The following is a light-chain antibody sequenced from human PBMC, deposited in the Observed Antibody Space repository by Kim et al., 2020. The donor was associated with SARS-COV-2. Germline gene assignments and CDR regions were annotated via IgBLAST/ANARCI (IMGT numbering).Light chain of an antibody. Sequence: QSIIISCTGTTSDIGGYDFVSWYQQQPGKAPKLMIYDVTNRPSGVSHRFSGSKSGNTASLIISGLQAEDEADYFCTSFASGATHYVFGAGTKVTVL. V-gene: IGLV2-14*03. CDR3: TSFASGATHYV. CDR2: DVT. CDR1: TSDIGGYDF. J-gene: IGLJ1*01.